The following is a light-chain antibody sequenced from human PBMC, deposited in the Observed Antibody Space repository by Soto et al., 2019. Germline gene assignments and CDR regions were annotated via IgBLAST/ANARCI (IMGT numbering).Light chain of an antibody. CDR1: ISNIGTNH. J-gene: IGLJ1*01. V-gene: IGLV1-47*01. Sequence: QSVLTQPPSVSGTPGQRVTISCSGGISNIGTNHVHWLQQLPGTAPKVLSTRDNQRPSGVPDRFSGSKSGTSASLAISGLQSEDEAEYYCAAWDDTVRSDVFGTGTNLTVL. CDR2: RDN. CDR3: AAWDDTVRSDV.